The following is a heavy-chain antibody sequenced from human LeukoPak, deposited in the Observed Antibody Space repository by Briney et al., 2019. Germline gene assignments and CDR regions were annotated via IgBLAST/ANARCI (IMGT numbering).Heavy chain of an antibody. Sequence: GEYLKISFKASGSRFTTNWIGWVRQMPGQGLEWMGIIFPGDSDTRYSPSFQGQVTISADKSISTAYLQWRSLKASDTAIYYCAKSSYRGAIAAAGVDYWGQGTLVTVSS. CDR1: GSRFTTNW. J-gene: IGHJ4*02. CDR2: IFPGDSDT. D-gene: IGHD6-13*01. CDR3: AKSSYRGAIAAAGVDY. V-gene: IGHV5-51*01.